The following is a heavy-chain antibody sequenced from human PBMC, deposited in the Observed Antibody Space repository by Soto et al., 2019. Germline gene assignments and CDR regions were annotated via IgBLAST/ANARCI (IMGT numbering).Heavy chain of an antibody. CDR2: ISYDGSNK. V-gene: IGHV3-30-3*01. D-gene: IGHD3-3*01. CDR1: GFTFSSYA. CDR3: GVALRNYDFWSGYYTGLPDY. Sequence: GGSLRLSCAASGFTFSSYAMHWIRQAAGKGVESVAVISYDGSNKYYADSVKALFTISRDNSKNTLYVQTNRLRAEDTAVYYCGVALRNYDFWSGYYTGLPDYWGQGTLVTGSS. J-gene: IGHJ4*02.